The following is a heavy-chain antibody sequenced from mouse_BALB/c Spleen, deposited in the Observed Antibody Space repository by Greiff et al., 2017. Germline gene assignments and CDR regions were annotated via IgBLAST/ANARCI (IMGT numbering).Heavy chain of an antibody. D-gene: IGHD2-4*01. J-gene: IGHJ3*01. V-gene: IGHV3-2*02. CDR2: ISYSGST. CDR3: ARSDDYDWFAY. Sequence: VQLKESGPGLVKPSQSLSLTCTVTGYSITSDYAWNWIRQFPGNKLEWMGYISYSGSTSYNPSLKSRISITRDTSKNQFFLQLNSVTTEDTATYYCARSDDYDWFAYWGQGTLVTVSA. CDR1: GYSITSDYA.